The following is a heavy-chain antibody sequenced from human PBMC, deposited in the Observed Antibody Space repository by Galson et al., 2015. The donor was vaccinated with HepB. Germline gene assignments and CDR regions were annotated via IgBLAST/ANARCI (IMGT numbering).Heavy chain of an antibody. J-gene: IGHJ5*02. V-gene: IGHV5-51*01. CDR2: IYLDDSDT. CDR3: AKEAGP. Sequence: QSGAEVKKPGESLKISCKVSGASFSNYWIGWVRQMPGKGLEWMGLIYLDDSDTRYSPSFQGQVTISADKSISTAYLQWSSLRASDTATYYCAKEAGPWGQGTLVTVSS. CDR1: GASFSNYW.